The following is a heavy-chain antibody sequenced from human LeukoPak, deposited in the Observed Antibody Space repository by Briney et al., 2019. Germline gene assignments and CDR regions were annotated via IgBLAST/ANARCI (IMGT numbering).Heavy chain of an antibody. J-gene: IGHJ5*02. CDR3: ARGGGTYCTDMNCVGWFDP. D-gene: IGHD2-8*02. CDR2: INPSGGST. V-gene: IGHV1-46*01. Sequence: ASVKVSCKASGYIFTNYYMHWVRQAPGLGLEWMGMINPSGGSTRYAQKFQGRVAMTRDTSTSTVYMELSGLSSEDTAVYYCARGGGTYCTDMNCVGWFDPWGQGTLVTVSS. CDR1: GYIFTNYY.